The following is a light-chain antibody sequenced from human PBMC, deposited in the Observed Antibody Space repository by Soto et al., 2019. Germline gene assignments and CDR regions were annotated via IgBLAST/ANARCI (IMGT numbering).Light chain of an antibody. CDR1: QSISSSY. V-gene: IGKV3-20*01. CDR2: AAS. CDR3: QQYGSSSYT. Sequence: ENVLTQSPGTMSLSPGERATLSCRASQSISSSYLAWYQQKPGQAPRLLIYAASSRATGIPDRFSGSGSGTDFTLTISRLEPEDFAVYYCQQYGSSSYTFGQGTQLEIK. J-gene: IGKJ2*01.